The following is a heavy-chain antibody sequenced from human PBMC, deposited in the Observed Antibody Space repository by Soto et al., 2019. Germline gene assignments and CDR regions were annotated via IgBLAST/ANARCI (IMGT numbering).Heavy chain of an antibody. CDR3: NSYPDFWGGHTPL. J-gene: IGHJ4*02. V-gene: IGHV3-15*07. D-gene: IGHD3-3*01. CDR2: VKSKADGGTA. CDR1: GFSITNTW. Sequence: EVQLVESGGALVQPGGSLRLSCAASGFSITNTWMHWVRQAPGKGLEWVGRVKSKADGGTADYAAPVKGRFTVSRDDSKNTQYLQMNSLKMADTAVYYCNSYPDFWGGHTPLWGQGTLVTVSS.